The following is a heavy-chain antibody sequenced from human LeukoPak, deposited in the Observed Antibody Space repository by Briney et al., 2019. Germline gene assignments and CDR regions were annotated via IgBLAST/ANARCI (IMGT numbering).Heavy chain of an antibody. V-gene: IGHV4-38-2*01. J-gene: IGHJ4*02. D-gene: IGHD3-10*01. CDR1: GYSISSGYY. Sequence: KPSQTLSLTCAVSGYSISSGYYWGWIRQPPGKGLEWIGSIYHSGSTYYNPSLKSRVTISVDTSKNQFSLKLSSVTAADTAVYYCARAPMVLDYWGQGTLVTVSS. CDR3: ARAPMVLDY. CDR2: IYHSGST.